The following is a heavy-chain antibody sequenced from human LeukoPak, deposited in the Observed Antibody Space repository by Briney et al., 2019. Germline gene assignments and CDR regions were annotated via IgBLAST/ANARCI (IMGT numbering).Heavy chain of an antibody. CDR1: GYTSTSYG. V-gene: IGHV1-18*01. CDR2: ISAYNGNT. J-gene: IGHJ6*02. D-gene: IGHD3-22*01. Sequence: ASVKVSCKASGYTSTSYGISWVRQAPGQGLEWMGWISAYNGNTNYAQKLQGRVTMTTDTSTSTAYMELRSLRSDDTAVYYCARESPYYYDSSGSRYYYYGMDVWGQGTTVTVSS. CDR3: ARESPYYYDSSGSRYYYYGMDV.